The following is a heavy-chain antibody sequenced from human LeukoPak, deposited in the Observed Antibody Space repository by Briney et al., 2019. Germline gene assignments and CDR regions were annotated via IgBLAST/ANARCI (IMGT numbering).Heavy chain of an antibody. CDR3: ARSDSGIAAAGMVRKIDY. J-gene: IGHJ4*02. V-gene: IGHV4-39*07. CDR2: IYYSGST. CDR1: GGSISSSDYY. D-gene: IGHD6-13*01. Sequence: SQTLSLTCAVSGGSISSSDYYWGWIRQPPGKGLEWIGSIYYSGSTYYNPSLKSRVTISVDTSKNQFSLKLSSVTAADTAVYYCARSDSGIAAAGMVRKIDYWGQGTLVTVSS.